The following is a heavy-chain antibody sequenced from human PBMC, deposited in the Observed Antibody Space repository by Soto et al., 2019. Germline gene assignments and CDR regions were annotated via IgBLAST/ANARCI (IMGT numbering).Heavy chain of an antibody. CDR1: GFTFSSYW. CDR3: TRVDFSGSCSYFDY. CDR2: INSDGSST. D-gene: IGHD1-26*01. Sequence: EVQLVESGGGLVQPGGSLRLSCAASGFTFSSYWMHWVRQAPGKGLVWVSRINSDGSSTSYADSVKGRFSISRDNAKNTLYLQMNSLRAEGTAVYSCTRVDFSGSCSYFDYWGQETLVTVSS. J-gene: IGHJ4*02. V-gene: IGHV3-74*01.